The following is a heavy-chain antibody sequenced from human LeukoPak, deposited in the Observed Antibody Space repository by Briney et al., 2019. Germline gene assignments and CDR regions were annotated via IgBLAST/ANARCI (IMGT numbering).Heavy chain of an antibody. CDR2: ISYDGSNK. Sequence: GGSLRLSCAASGFTFSSYAMHWVRQAPGKGLEWVAVISYDGSNKYYADSVKGRFTISRDNSKNTLYLQMNSLRAEDTAVYYCARDTYYGSGSYYNYYYMDVWGKGTTVTVSS. CDR1: GFTFSSYA. CDR3: ARDTYYGSGSYYNYYYMDV. J-gene: IGHJ6*03. V-gene: IGHV3-30-3*01. D-gene: IGHD3-10*01.